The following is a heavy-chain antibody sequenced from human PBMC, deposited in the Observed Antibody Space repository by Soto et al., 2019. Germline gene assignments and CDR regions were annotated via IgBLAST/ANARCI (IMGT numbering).Heavy chain of an antibody. Sequence: QVQLVQSGAEMKKPGASVKVSCKASGYTFPSYGISWVRQAPGQGLEWMGWISAYNGNTHFAQKFQGRVTMTTDTSTSTAYMELRSLRSDDTAVYYCARTPAGWSSPLGGQGTLVTVSS. CDR3: ARTPAGWSSPL. CDR2: ISAYNGNT. V-gene: IGHV1-18*01. J-gene: IGHJ4*02. D-gene: IGHD1-26*01. CDR1: GYTFPSYG.